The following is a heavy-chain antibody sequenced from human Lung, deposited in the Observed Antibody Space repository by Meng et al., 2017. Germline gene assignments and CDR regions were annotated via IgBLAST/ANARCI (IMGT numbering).Heavy chain of an antibody. J-gene: IGHJ4*02. V-gene: IGHV1-8*01. D-gene: IGHD4-23*01. CDR2: MNPNNGNT. CDR3: ARGLYGGNSENY. Sequence: QVQLVQSGAEVKKFGASVKVSCKASGYTFISYDIIWVRQASGQGLEWMGWMNPNNGNTGYAQKFQGRVTMTRNTAISTAYMELSSLRSEDTAVYYCARGLYGGNSENYWGQGTLVTVSS. CDR1: GYTFISYD.